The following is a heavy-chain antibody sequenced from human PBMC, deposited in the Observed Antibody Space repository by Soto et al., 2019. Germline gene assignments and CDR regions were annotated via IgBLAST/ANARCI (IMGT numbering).Heavy chain of an antibody. CDR3: AREVDDSSGYYYSDY. CDR1: GGTFSSYA. V-gene: IGHV1-69*06. CDR2: IIPIFGTA. J-gene: IGHJ4*02. D-gene: IGHD3-22*01. Sequence: QVQLVQSGAEVQKPGSSVKVSCKASGGTFSSYAISWVRQAPGQGLEWMGGIIPIFGTANYAQKFQGRVTITAEKSTSTAYMELSSLRSEDTAVYYCAREVDDSSGYYYSDYWGQGTLVTVSS.